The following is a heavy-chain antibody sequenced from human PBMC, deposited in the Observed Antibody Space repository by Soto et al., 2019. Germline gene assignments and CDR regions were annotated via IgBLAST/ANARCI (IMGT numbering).Heavy chain of an antibody. V-gene: IGHV3-23*01. CDR3: AKDLYSSSWYSYDVGMDV. D-gene: IGHD6-13*01. CDR2: ISGSGGST. J-gene: IGHJ6*02. Sequence: HHGGSMRLSCAASGFAVSDSYMSWVRQAPGKGLEWVSAISGSGGSTYYADSVKGRFTISRDNSKNTLYLQMNSLRAEDTAVYYCAKDLYSSSWYSYDVGMDVWGQGTTVTVSS. CDR1: GFAVSDSY.